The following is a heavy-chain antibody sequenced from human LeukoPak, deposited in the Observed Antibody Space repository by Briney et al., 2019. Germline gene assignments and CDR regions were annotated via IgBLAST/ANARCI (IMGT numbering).Heavy chain of an antibody. Sequence: TGGSLRLSCAASGFTFSSYSMNWVRQAPGKGLEWVSSISSSSSYIYYADSVKGRFTISRDNAKNSLYLQMNSLRVEDTAVYYCARPGGDSSGYYDGYWGQGTLVTVSS. CDR1: GFTFSSYS. CDR3: ARPGGDSSGYYDGY. J-gene: IGHJ4*02. V-gene: IGHV3-21*01. D-gene: IGHD3-22*01. CDR2: ISSSSSYI.